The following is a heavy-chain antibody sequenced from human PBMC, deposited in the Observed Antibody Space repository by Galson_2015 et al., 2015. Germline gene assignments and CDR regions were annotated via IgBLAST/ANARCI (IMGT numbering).Heavy chain of an antibody. CDR2: IGGSGGST. V-gene: IGHV3-23*01. CDR1: GFTFSNYA. CDR3: AKDPKVPPGFYMHV. Sequence: SLRLSCAASGFTFSNYAMTWVRQAPGKGLEWVSVIGGSGGSTYYADSAKGRFTISRGNSKDTLYLHMNNLRAEDTAVYYCAKDPKVPPGFYMHVWGKGTTVTVSS. J-gene: IGHJ6*03.